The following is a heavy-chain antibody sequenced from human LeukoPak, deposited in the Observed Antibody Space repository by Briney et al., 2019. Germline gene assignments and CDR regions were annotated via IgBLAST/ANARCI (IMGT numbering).Heavy chain of an antibody. CDR3: ARAPTYDFWSGYYTRYHWFDP. CDR1: GYTFTSYD. D-gene: IGHD3-3*01. Sequence: ASVKVTCKASGYTFTSYDINCVRQAPGQGLEWMGWINPNSGNTGYAQKFQGRVTMTRNTSISTAYMALSSLRSEDTAVYYCARAPTYDFWSGYYTRYHWFDPWGQGTLVTVSS. J-gene: IGHJ5*02. CDR2: INPNSGNT. V-gene: IGHV1-8*01.